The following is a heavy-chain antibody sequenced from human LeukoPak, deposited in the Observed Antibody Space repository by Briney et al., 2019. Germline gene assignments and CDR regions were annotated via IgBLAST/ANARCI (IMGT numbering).Heavy chain of an antibody. V-gene: IGHV1-69*13. CDR2: IIPIFGTA. CDR1: GGTFSSYA. Sequence: SVKVSCKASGGTFSSYAISWVRQAPGQGLEWMGGIIPIFGTANYAQEFQGRVTITADESTSTAYMELSSLRSEDTAVYYCARDRSRYSSGDYYYGMDVWGQGTTVTVSS. J-gene: IGHJ6*02. CDR3: ARDRSRYSSGDYYYGMDV. D-gene: IGHD6-19*01.